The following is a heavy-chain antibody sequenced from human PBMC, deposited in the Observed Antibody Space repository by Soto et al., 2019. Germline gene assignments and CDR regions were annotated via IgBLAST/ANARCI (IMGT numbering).Heavy chain of an antibody. CDR2: ISYDGSNK. D-gene: IGHD2-21*02. V-gene: IGHV3-30-3*01. J-gene: IGHJ6*02. CDR3: ARAYCGGDCYPWGMDV. Sequence: QVQLVESGGGVVQPGRSLRLSCAASGFTFSSYAMHWVRQAPGKGLEWVAVISYDGSNKYYADSVKGRFTISRDNSKNTLYLQINSLGGEDTAVYYCARAYCGGDCYPWGMDVWGQGTTVTVSS. CDR1: GFTFSSYA.